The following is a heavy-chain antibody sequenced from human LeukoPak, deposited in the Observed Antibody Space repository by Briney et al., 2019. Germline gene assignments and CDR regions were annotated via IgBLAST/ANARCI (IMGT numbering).Heavy chain of an antibody. J-gene: IGHJ4*02. Sequence: GGSLRLSCAASGFTFSSYAMSWVRQAPGKGLEWVASIKEDGSERQYVDSVKGRFSISRDNTKGSLFLQLNSLRAEDTAVYYCARDLGYCTNGVCHTRLDYWGQGTLVAVSS. CDR3: ARDLGYCTNGVCHTRLDY. V-gene: IGHV3-7*03. CDR1: GFTFSSYA. CDR2: IKEDGSER. D-gene: IGHD2-8*01.